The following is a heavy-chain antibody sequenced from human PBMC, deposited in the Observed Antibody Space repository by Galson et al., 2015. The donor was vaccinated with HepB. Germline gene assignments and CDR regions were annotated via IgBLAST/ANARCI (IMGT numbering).Heavy chain of an antibody. CDR3: TTELAARNRFWRVGELQGY. CDR1: GFTFSNAW. V-gene: IGHV3-15*01. Sequence: SLRLSCAASGFTFSNAWMSWVRQAPGKGLEWVGRIKSKTDGGTTDYAAPVKGRFTISRDDSKNTLYLQMNSLKTEDTAVYYCTTELAARNRFWRVGELQGYWGQGTLVTVSS. J-gene: IGHJ4*02. D-gene: IGHD3-10*01. CDR2: IKSKTDGGTT.